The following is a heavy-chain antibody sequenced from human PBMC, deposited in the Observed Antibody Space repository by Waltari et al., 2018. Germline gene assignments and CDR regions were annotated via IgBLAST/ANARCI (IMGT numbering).Heavy chain of an antibody. V-gene: IGHV1-8*01. Sequence: QVQLVQSGVEVKKPGASVTVSCKASGYTFPSYGIHWVRQATGQGLEWMGWVNPNSGNTGYAQKFQGRVTMTRNTSISTAYMELSSVRSEDTAVYYCARGIRNYYYDYYMDVWGKGTTVTVSS. CDR2: VNPNSGNT. CDR1: GYTFPSYG. J-gene: IGHJ6*03. CDR3: ARGIRNYYYDYYMDV.